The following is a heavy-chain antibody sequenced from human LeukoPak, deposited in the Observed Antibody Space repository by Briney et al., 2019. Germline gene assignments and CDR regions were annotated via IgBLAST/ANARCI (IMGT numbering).Heavy chain of an antibody. CDR3: AKAPAMVTAYYYYYYMDV. V-gene: IGHV3-23*01. Sequence: GGSLRLSCAASGFTFSSYAMSWVRQAPGKGLEWVSAISGSGGSTYYADSVKGRFTISRDNSKNTLYLQMNSLRAEDTAVYYCAKAPAMVTAYYYYYYMDVWGKGTTVTVSS. D-gene: IGHD5-18*01. J-gene: IGHJ6*03. CDR2: ISGSGGST. CDR1: GFTFSSYA.